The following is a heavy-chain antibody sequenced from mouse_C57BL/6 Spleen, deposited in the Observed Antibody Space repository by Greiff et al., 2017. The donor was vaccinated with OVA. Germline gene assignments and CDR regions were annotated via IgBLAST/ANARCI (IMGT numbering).Heavy chain of an antibody. CDR1: GFTFSSYA. Sequence: EVKVVESGGGLVKPGGSLKLSCAASGFTFSSYAMSWVRQTPEKRLEWVATISDGGSYTYYPDNVKGRFTISRDNAKNNLYLQMSHLKSEDTAMYYCARGGVNYAMDYWGQGTSVTVSS. V-gene: IGHV5-4*03. CDR3: ARGGVNYAMDY. CDR2: ISDGGSYT. J-gene: IGHJ4*01. D-gene: IGHD2-2*01.